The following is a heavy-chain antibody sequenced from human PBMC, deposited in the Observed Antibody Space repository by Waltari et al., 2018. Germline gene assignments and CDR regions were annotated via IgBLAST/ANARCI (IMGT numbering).Heavy chain of an antibody. J-gene: IGHJ3*02. Sequence: QVQLQESGPGLVKPSETLSLTCTVSGGSISSYYWSWIRQPPGKGLEWIGYIYYSGSTNYNPSLKSRVTISVDTSKNQFSLKLSSVTAADTAVYYCARRVYYDFWSGDLLPLPGRDAFDIWGQGTMVTVSS. CDR1: GGSISSYY. CDR3: ARRVYYDFWSGDLLPLPGRDAFDI. D-gene: IGHD3-3*01. V-gene: IGHV4-59*01. CDR2: IYYSGST.